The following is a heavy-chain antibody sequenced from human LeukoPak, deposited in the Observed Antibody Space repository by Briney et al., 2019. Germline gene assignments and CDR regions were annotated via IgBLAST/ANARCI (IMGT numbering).Heavy chain of an antibody. D-gene: IGHD2-15*01. CDR1: GYTFTSYY. V-gene: IGHV1-46*01. J-gene: IGHJ2*01. Sequence: GASVKVSCKASGYTFTSYYMHWVRPAPGQGLEGMGIINPSRCSTSYPQKFQGRDTMTRDMSPNTVYMELSSLRCEDTAVYYCARRSAEGGYFELWGRGTLSPVSS. CDR3: ARRSAEGGYFEL. CDR2: INPSRCST.